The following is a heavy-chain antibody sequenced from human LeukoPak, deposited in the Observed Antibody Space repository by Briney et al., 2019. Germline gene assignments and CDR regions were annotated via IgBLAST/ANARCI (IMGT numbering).Heavy chain of an antibody. CDR2: ISAYSGNT. J-gene: IGHJ3*02. V-gene: IGHV1-18*01. Sequence: ASVKVSCKASGYTFTSYGISWVRQAPGQGLEWMGWISAYSGNTNYAQKLQGRVTMTTDTSTSTAYMELRSLRSDDTAVYYCARDLPHFGDGYNFAFDIWGQGTMVTVSS. D-gene: IGHD5-24*01. CDR1: GYTFTSYG. CDR3: ARDLPHFGDGYNFAFDI.